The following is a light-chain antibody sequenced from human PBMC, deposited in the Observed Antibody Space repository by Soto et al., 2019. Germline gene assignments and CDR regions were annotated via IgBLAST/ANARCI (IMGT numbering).Light chain of an antibody. J-gene: IGKJ4*02. CDR2: DTS. V-gene: IGKV3-15*01. CDR1: QGIVDT. CDR3: QPYNSWPLT. Sequence: EVVMRQSPSTLSVSPGDGATLSCRASQGIVDTLAWYQHKPGQTPRLLIYDTSTRATGVPTRFSGSRSGAEFTLTISSLQSEDFAGYYCQPYNSWPLTFGGGTKVEIK.